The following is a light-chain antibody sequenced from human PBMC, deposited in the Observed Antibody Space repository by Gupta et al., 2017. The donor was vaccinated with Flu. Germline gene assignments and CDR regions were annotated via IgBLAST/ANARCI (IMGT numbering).Light chain of an antibody. CDR3: QQDDSYPFT. CDR1: QGISSY. Sequence: AIRMTQSPSSFSASTGDRVTITCRASQGISSYLAWYQQKPGKAPKLLIYAASTVQSGVPSRFSGSGSGTDFTLTISCLQSEDFATYYCQQDDSYPFTFGHGTKVDIK. V-gene: IGKV1-8*01. J-gene: IGKJ3*01. CDR2: AAS.